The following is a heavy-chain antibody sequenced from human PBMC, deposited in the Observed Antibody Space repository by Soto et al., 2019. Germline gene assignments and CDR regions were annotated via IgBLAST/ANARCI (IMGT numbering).Heavy chain of an antibody. D-gene: IGHD3-10*01. V-gene: IGHV3-23*01. Sequence: PGGSLRLSSAASGLTFTNYAMSWVRQAPGKGLEWVSAISGSGGTTYYADSVKCRFTISRDDSKNTLYLQMNSLRAEDTAVYYCAKDQGRRYFGDPVDFDWWGQGT. CDR2: ISGSGGTT. CDR1: GLTFTNYA. CDR3: AKDQGRRYFGDPVDFDW. J-gene: IGHJ4*02.